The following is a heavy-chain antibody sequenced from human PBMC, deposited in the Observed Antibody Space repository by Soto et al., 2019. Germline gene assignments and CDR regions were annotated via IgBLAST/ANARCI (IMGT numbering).Heavy chain of an antibody. J-gene: IGHJ4*02. D-gene: IGHD3-10*01. CDR1: GDTFNFYS. CDR2: VNPIVSMS. CDR3: ASSSGSGYRAFDY. Sequence: QVQLVQSGAEVKRPGSSVKVSCKASGDTFNFYSINWVRQAPGLGLEWMGRVNPIVSMSNYAQKFQGRVTMTADNSTSTAYMELRSLRSEATAIYYCASSSGSGYRAFDYWGQGALVTVSS. V-gene: IGHV1-69*02.